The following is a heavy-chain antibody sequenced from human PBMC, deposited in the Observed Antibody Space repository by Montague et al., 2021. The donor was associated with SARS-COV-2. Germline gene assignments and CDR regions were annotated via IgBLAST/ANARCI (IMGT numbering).Heavy chain of an antibody. Sequence: PALVKPTQTLTLTCTFSGFSLNTSGEGVGWVRQPPGKALEWLALIYWDDDKRYSPSLKSRSTISKDTTKNEVVLTVANMDPADTATYYCARYSDYGSWFDPWGQGTLVTVSS. D-gene: IGHD4-11*01. J-gene: IGHJ5*02. CDR2: IYWDDDK. V-gene: IGHV2-5*02. CDR3: ARYSDYGSWFDP. CDR1: GFSLNTSGEG.